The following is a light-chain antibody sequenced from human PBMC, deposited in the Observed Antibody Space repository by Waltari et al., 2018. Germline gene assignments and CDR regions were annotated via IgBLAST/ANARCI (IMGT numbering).Light chain of an antibody. J-gene: IGKJ1*01. CDR3: QQANSFPWT. CDR1: QGISTW. Sequence: DIQMTQSPSSVSASVGDRVTTTCRASQGISTWLAWYQQKPGKAPNLLIYSASTLQSGVPSRFSGSGSGTDFTLTIYSLQPEDFATYYGQQANSFPWTFGQGTKVEVK. CDR2: SAS. V-gene: IGKV1-12*01.